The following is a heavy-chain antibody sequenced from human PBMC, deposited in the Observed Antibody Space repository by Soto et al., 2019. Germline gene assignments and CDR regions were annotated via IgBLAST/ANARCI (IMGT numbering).Heavy chain of an antibody. CDR1: GGSISGSNW. CDR3: ARDYMVRGVMRWFDP. J-gene: IGHJ5*02. D-gene: IGHD3-10*01. Sequence: QVQLQESGPGLVKPSGTLSLTCAVSGGSISGSNWWSWVRQPPGKGLEWIGEIYHSGSTNYNPTLQRRVTISVDKSKNQFSLKLSSVTAADPAVYYCARDYMVRGVMRWFDPWGQGTLVTVSS. CDR2: IYHSGST. V-gene: IGHV4-4*02.